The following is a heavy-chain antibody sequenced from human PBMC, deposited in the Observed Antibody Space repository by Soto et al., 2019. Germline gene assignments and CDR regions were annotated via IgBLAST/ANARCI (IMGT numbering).Heavy chain of an antibody. J-gene: IGHJ4*02. D-gene: IGHD6-19*01. V-gene: IGHV6-1*01. CDR1: GDSVSSNSAA. CDR2: TYYRARWYN. Sequence: PSQTLSLTCAISGDSVSSNSAAWNWLRQSPSRGLEWLGRTYYRARWYNDYAVSVKSRITINADTSKNQFSLQLNSVTPEDTAVLYCATFKWYSCGWDSDYWGQGTLVTDSS. CDR3: ATFKWYSCGWDSDY.